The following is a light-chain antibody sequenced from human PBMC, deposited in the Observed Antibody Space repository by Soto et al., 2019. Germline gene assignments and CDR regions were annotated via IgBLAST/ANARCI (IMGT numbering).Light chain of an antibody. Sequence: EIVLTQSPVTLSLSPGERATLSCRASQSVTTFLAWYQQKPGQAPRLLIYDASKRATGIPARFSGSGSGTDFPLTLSGLEPEDFAVYYCQQRTNWPLTFGGGTKVEIK. J-gene: IGKJ4*01. CDR1: QSVTTF. CDR2: DAS. CDR3: QQRTNWPLT. V-gene: IGKV3-11*01.